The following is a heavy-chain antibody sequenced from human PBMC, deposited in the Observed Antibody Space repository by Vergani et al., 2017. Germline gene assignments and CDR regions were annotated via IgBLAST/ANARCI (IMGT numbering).Heavy chain of an antibody. V-gene: IGHV1-69*11. CDR1: GYTFTSYY. Sequence: QVQLVQSGAEVKKPGASVKVSCKASGYTFTSYYMHWVRQAPGQGLEWMGRIIPILGTANYAQKFQGRVTITADESTSTAYMELSSLRSEDTAVYYCARSGTSYNAFDIWGQGTMVTVSS. D-gene: IGHD2-2*01. CDR2: IIPILGTA. J-gene: IGHJ3*02. CDR3: ARSGTSYNAFDI.